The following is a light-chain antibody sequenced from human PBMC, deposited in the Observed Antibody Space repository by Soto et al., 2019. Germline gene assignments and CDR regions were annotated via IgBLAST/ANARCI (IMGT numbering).Light chain of an antibody. V-gene: IGLV2-14*01. CDR2: EVS. J-gene: IGLJ3*02. Sequence: SALTQPASVSGSPGQSITISFTGTSSDVGGYNYVYWYQQHPGKAPKLMIYEVSNRPSGGSNRFSGSKSGNTASLTISGLQAEDEADYYCSSYTSSSTWVFGGGTKLTVL. CDR1: SSDVGGYNY. CDR3: SSYTSSSTWV.